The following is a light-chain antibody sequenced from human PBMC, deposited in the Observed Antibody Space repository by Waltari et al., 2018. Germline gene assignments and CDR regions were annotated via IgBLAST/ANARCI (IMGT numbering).Light chain of an antibody. CDR1: SSDVGNYNF. V-gene: IGLV2-11*01. J-gene: IGLJ7*01. CDR2: DVV. Sequence: QSALTQPRSVSGSPGQSVTISCSGTSSDVGNYNFVSCYQQHPGNAPKLLIYDVVKRPSGFPDRFSGSKSGNTASLTISGLQTEDEADYYCCSYAGSYTLVFGGGTQLTVL. CDR3: CSYAGSYTLV.